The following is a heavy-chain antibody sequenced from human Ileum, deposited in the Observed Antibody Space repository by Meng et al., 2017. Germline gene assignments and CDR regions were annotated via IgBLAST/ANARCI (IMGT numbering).Heavy chain of an antibody. V-gene: IGHV4-4*02. D-gene: IGHD5-12*01. CDR2: IYHTGST. CDR1: GGAISDSNW. CDR3: ARDLLGPAIAASGYFDP. J-gene: IGHJ5*02. Sequence: QVQRRGSGPGRVTPSGPLSLTCPVSGGAISDSNWWSWVRQPPGKGLEWIGEIYHTGSTNYNPSLKSRVTMSLDKSKNQFFLDLTSVTAADTAVYYCARDLLGPAIAASGYFDPWGQGILVTVSS.